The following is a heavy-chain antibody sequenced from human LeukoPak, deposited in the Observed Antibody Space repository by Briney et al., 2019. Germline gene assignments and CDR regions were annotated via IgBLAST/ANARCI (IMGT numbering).Heavy chain of an antibody. CDR2: INQGGGEK. D-gene: IGHD2-15*01. CDR3: ARDPIRGDCYNFDF. V-gene: IGHV3-7*01. CDR1: GFTFSSFW. Sequence: PGGSLRLSCATSGFTFSSFWMSWVRQAPGKGLEWVANINQGGGEKNYVDSVKGRFTISRDSAKSSLYLQMNSLRAEDTAVYYCARDPIRGDCYNFDFWGQGTLVTVST. J-gene: IGHJ4*02.